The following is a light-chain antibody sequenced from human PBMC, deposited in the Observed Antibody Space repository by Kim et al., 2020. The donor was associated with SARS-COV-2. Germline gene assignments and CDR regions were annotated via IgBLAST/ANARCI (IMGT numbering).Light chain of an antibody. CDR1: QDIANY. Sequence: DIQMTQSPSSLSASVGDGVTITCRASQDIANYLAWYQQKPVKVPKLLVYAASALKSGVPSRFSGNRSGTDFTLTISNLQPEDVATYYCQKYDSDPWTFGQGTKVEIK. J-gene: IGKJ1*01. CDR2: AAS. V-gene: IGKV1-27*01. CDR3: QKYDSDPWT.